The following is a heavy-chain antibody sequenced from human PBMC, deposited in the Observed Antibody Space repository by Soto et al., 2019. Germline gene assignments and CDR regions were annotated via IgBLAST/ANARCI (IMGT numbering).Heavy chain of an antibody. CDR1: GYSISSGYY. V-gene: IGHV4-38-2*01. D-gene: IGHD6-13*01. J-gene: IGHJ5*02. Sequence: PSETLSLTCAVSGYSISSGYYWGWIRQPPGKGLEWIGSIYHSGSTYYNPSLKSRVTISVDTSKNQFSLKLSSVTAADTAVYYCAGGTIAAAGIVFDPWGQGTLVTVSS. CDR2: IYHSGST. CDR3: AGGTIAAAGIVFDP.